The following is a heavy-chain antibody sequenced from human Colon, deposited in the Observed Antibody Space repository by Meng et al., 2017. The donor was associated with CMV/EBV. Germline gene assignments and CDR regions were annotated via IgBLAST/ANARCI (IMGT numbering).Heavy chain of an antibody. D-gene: IGHD6-13*01. J-gene: IGHJ6*02. V-gene: IGHV3-48*03. CDR1: GFTFSSYE. Sequence: GGSLRLSCAASGFTFSSYEMNWVRQAPGKGLEWVSYISSSGSTIYYADSVKGRFTISRDNAKNSLYLQMNSLKVEDTAVYYCARERGSWAELYYYYGLDVWGQGTTVTVSS. CDR3: ARERGSWAELYYYYGLDV. CDR2: ISSSGSTI.